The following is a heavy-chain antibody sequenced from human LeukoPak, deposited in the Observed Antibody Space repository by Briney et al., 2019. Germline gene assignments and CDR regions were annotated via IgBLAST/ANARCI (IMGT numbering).Heavy chain of an antibody. CDR3: VKDWDTVTFDY. CDR2: ISSNGGST. J-gene: IGHJ4*02. D-gene: IGHD4-17*01. V-gene: IGHV3-64D*06. Sequence: GGSLRLSCSASGFTSSSYAMHWVRQAPGKGLEYVSAISSNGGSTYYADSVKGRFTISRDNSKNTLYLQMSSLRAEDTAVYYCVKDWDTVTFDYWGQGTLVTVSS. CDR1: GFTSSSYA.